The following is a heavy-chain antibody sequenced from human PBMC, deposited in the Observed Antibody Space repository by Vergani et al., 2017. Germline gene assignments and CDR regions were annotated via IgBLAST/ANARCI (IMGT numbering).Heavy chain of an antibody. D-gene: IGHD6-19*01. J-gene: IGHJ5*02. CDR2: LNPTTGQT. CDR1: GYIFKNYY. CDR3: AITVAGLGEWFDP. V-gene: IGHV1-46*02. Sequence: VQLVQSGAEVRKPGASVTVSCTASGYIFKNYYIHWLRQAPGQAFEWMGILNPTTGQTTSAPKFMGRVDMTRDPSTDTSTRTVQRTLSSLRSEDTAVYYCAITVAGLGEWFDPWGQGTLVTVSS.